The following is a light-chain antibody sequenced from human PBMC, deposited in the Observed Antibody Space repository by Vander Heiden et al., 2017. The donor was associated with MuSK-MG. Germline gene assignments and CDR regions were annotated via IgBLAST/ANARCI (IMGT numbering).Light chain of an antibody. V-gene: IGKV1-NL1*01. CDR2: GAS. Sequence: DIQMTQSPSSLSAPVESTVNTTWRGNQASWDSLAWYQQKPGRAPNVLIYGASYLESGVSSRFSGSGSGTDYTLTIGSLQAEDFATYYCQQYYSDPPTFGQGTRVDIK. CDR3: QQYYSDPPT. J-gene: IGKJ1*01. CDR1: QASWDS.